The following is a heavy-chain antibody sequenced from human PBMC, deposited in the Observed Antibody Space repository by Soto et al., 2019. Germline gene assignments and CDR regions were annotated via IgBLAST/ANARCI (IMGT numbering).Heavy chain of an antibody. J-gene: IGHJ6*02. CDR2: ISYEGSNK. CDR1: GFTFDTYG. D-gene: IGHD3-10*01. Sequence: PGGSLRLSCAASGFTFDTYGIHWVRQAPGKGLEWVALISYEGSNKHYSDSVKGRFTISRDNSKSTLFLHMNSLRVEDTGVYYCARVNPGNHIYYFNCPDVWGQGTSVTVSS. V-gene: IGHV3-30-3*01. CDR3: ARVNPGNHIYYFNCPDV.